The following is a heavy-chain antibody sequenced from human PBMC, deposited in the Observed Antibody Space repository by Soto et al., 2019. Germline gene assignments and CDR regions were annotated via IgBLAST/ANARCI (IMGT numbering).Heavy chain of an antibody. CDR2: IDPSDSYT. J-gene: IGHJ6*02. CDR3: ASSMIPYYGMDV. Sequence: GESLKISCKGSGYSFTSYWISWVRQMPGKGLEWMGRIDPSDSYTNYSPSFQGHVTISADKSISTAYLQWSSLKASDTAMYYCASSMIPYYGMDVWGQGTTVTVSS. CDR1: GYSFTSYW. V-gene: IGHV5-10-1*01. D-gene: IGHD3-16*01.